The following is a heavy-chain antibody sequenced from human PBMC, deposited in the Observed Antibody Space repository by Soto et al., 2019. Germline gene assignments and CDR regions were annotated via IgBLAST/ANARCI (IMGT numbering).Heavy chain of an antibody. D-gene: IGHD2-15*01. Sequence: GASVKVSCKASGYSSSSFGISWVRQAPGQGLEWVGWVSVPSGDTSSAQNFQGRVTVTTDTSTSTAYMEVGSLRSDDTAVYYCARTCRSGGSCYLEYWGEGTLVTVSS. CDR3: ARTCRSGGSCYLEY. J-gene: IGHJ4*02. CDR1: GYSSSSFG. V-gene: IGHV1-18*01. CDR2: VSVPSGDT.